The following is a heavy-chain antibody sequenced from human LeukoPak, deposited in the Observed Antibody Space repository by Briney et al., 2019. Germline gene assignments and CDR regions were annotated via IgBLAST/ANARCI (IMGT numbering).Heavy chain of an antibody. J-gene: IGHJ4*02. CDR1: GFSVSTNF. D-gene: IGHD3-22*01. CDR3: TRSGYRHPYHFES. CDR2: IYTGGGT. V-gene: IGHV3-53*01. Sequence: PGGSLRLSRAVSGFSVSTNFMSWVRQAPGKGLEWVSVIYTGGGTDHADSVKGRFTISRDNSKNTLSLQMNSLRADDTAIYYCTRSGYRHPYHFESWGQGTLVIVSS.